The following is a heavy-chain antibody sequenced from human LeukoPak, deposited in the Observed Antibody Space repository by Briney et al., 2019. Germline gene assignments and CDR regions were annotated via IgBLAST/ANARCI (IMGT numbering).Heavy chain of an antibody. CDR2: IHYSGST. Sequence: SETLSLTCTVSGGSISSSSYYWGWIRQPPGKGLEWIGSIHYSGSTYYNPSLKSRVTISVDTSKNQFSLKLSSVTAADTAVYYCARRDSRSWYHFDYWGQGTLVTVSS. D-gene: IGHD6-13*01. CDR3: ARRDSRSWYHFDY. V-gene: IGHV4-39*01. CDR1: GGSISSSSYY. J-gene: IGHJ4*02.